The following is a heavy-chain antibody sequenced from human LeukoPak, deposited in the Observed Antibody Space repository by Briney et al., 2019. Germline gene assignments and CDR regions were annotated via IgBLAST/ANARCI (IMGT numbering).Heavy chain of an antibody. CDR1: GDSVSSNSAA. CDR2: TYYRSKWYN. Sequence: SQTLSLTCAISGDSVSSNSAAWNWIRQSPSRGLEWLGRTYYRSKWYNDYAVSVKSRITINPDTSKNQFSLQLNSVTPEDTAVYYCARAPGGTTVVTPFGAFDIWGKGTMVTASS. J-gene: IGHJ3*02. D-gene: IGHD4-23*01. CDR3: ARAPGGTTVVTPFGAFDI. V-gene: IGHV6-1*01.